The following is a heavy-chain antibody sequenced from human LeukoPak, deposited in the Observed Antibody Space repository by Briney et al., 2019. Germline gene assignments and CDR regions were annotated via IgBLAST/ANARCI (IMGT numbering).Heavy chain of an antibody. CDR1: GGSINSGSDF. D-gene: IGHD3-3*01. CDR2: IYTSGST. Sequence: SETLSLTCTVSGGSINSGSDFWSWIRQPAGKGLEWIGRIYTSGSTNYNPSLESRLTISVDTSKNQFSLKLSSVTAADTAVYYCATQAAYYDFWSGYLLDYWGQGTLVTVSS. J-gene: IGHJ4*02. V-gene: IGHV4-61*02. CDR3: ATQAAYYDFWSGYLLDY.